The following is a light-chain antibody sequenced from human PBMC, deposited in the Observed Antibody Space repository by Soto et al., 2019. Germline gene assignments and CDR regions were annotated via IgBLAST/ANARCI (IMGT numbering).Light chain of an antibody. CDR1: SSDVGGYDY. V-gene: IGLV2-8*01. J-gene: IGLJ2*01. CDR2: EVS. CDR3: CSYAGSNSFGV. Sequence: QSALTQPPSASGSPGQSVNIPCTGTSSDVGGYDYVSWYQQHPGKAPKLMISEVSKRPSGVPDRFSGSKSGDTASLTVSGLHAEDEAAYYCCSYAGSNSFGVFGGGTKVTVL.